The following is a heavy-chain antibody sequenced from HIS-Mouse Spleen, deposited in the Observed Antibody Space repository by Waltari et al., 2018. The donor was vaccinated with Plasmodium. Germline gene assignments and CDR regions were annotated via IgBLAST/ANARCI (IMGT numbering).Heavy chain of an antibody. D-gene: IGHD2-15*01. Sequence: QVQLQQWGAGLLMPSETLSLTCAVYGGSFSGYYLRWIRQPPGKGLEWIGEINHSGSTNYNPSLKSRVTISVDTSKNQFSLKLSSVTAADTAVYYCARLVVVASKDSYWGQGTLVTVSS. CDR1: GGSFSGYY. V-gene: IGHV4-34*01. J-gene: IGHJ4*02. CDR2: INHSGST. CDR3: ARLVVVASKDSY.